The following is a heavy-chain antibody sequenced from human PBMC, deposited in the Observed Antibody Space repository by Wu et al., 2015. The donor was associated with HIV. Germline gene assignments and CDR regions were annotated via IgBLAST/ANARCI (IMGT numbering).Heavy chain of an antibody. Sequence: QVQLVRSGAEVKKPGASVKISCKASGYTFTNYYIHWVRQAPGQRLEWMGLIYPPDGSTSYPQNFQGGVTMTRDTSTSTVYMELTSLRFEDTAIYYCTRGQRLIRGAFDIWGQGTTVIVSS. V-gene: IGHV1-46*03. CDR3: TRGQRLIRGAFDI. CDR2: IYPPDGST. CDR1: GYTFTNYY. D-gene: IGHD6-25*01. J-gene: IGHJ3*02.